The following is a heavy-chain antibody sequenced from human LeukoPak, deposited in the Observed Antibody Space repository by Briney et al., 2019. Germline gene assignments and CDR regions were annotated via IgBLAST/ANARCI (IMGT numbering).Heavy chain of an antibody. CDR2: INHSGST. CDR1: GGSFSGYY. CDR3: ARFGPGTSSDTFDY. J-gene: IGHJ4*02. Sequence: PSETLSLTCAVYGGSFSGYYWNWIRQPPGKGLEWIGEINHSGSTNYNPSLKSRVTISVDTSKNQFSLKLSSETAADTAVYYCARFGPGTSSDTFDYWGQGTLVTVSS. D-gene: IGHD2-2*01. V-gene: IGHV4-34*01.